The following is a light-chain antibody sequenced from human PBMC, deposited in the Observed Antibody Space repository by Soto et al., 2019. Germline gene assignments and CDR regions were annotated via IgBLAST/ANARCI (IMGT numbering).Light chain of an antibody. J-gene: IGKJ1*01. CDR2: DAS. V-gene: IGKV1-5*01. CDR3: QQYKSYSQT. CDR1: QSISSW. Sequence: DIQMTQSPSTLSASVGDRITIXXRASQSISSWLAWYQQKPGKAPKXMIYDASTLESGVPSRFSGSGAGTEFTLTISSLQPDDFATYYCQQYKSYSQTFGQGTKVDI.